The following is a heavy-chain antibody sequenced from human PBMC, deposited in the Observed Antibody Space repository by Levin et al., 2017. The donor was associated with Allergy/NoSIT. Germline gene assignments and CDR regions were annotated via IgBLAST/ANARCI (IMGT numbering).Heavy chain of an antibody. D-gene: IGHD5-18*01. CDR2: IYLSGST. CDR3: ARVAGYSYGYYFDY. V-gene: IGHV4-30-2*01. Sequence: SQTLSLTCAVSGGSISSGGYSWSWIRQPPGKVLEWIGNIYLSGSTNDNPSLKSRVTMSVDRSKNQFSLKLSYVTAADTAVYYCARVAGYSYGYYFDYWGPGTLVTVSS. CDR1: GGSISSGGYS. J-gene: IGHJ4*02.